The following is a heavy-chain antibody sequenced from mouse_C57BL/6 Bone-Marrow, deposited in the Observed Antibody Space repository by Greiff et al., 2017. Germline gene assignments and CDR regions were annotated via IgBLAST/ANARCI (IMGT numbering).Heavy chain of an antibody. J-gene: IGHJ2*01. Sequence: VQLQQSGAELVRPGASVKLSCTASGFNIKDDYMHWVKQRPEQGLEWIGWIDPENGDTEYASKFQGKATITADPSSNTAYLQLSSLTSEDTAVYYCTTYYYGSSGWGQGTTLTVSS. D-gene: IGHD1-1*01. CDR3: TTYYYGSSG. CDR1: GFNIKDDY. CDR2: IDPENGDT. V-gene: IGHV14-4*01.